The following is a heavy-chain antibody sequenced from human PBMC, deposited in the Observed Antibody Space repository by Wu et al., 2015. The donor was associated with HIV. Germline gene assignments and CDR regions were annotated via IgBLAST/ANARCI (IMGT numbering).Heavy chain of an antibody. CDR3: ARWGGGITMIGMDV. Sequence: QVHLLQSGAEVKKPGSSVRVSCKASGATFKSYALSWVRQAPGQGLEWMGWMNPHSGNTGYAQKFQGRVTMTRDTSTSTAYMELTNLRSEDTAVYYCARWGGGITMIGMDVWGQGP. V-gene: IGHV1-8*02. CDR1: GATFKSYA. D-gene: IGHD3-22*01. J-gene: IGHJ6*02. CDR2: MNPHSGNT.